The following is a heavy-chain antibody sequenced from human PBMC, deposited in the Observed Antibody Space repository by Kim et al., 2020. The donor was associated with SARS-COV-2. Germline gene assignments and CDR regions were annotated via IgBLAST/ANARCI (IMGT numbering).Heavy chain of an antibody. V-gene: IGHV1-58*01. Sequence: SVKVSCKASGFTFTSSAVQWVRQARGQRLEWIGWIVVGSGNTNYAQKFQERVTITRDMSTSTAYMELSSLRSEDTAVYYCAADPQYSSSWLPNAFDIWGQGTMVTVSS. CDR1: GFTFTSSA. CDR3: AADPQYSSSWLPNAFDI. CDR2: IVVGSGNT. J-gene: IGHJ3*02. D-gene: IGHD6-13*01.